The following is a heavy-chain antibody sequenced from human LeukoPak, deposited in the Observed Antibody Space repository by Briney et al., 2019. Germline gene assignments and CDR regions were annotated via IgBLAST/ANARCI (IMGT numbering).Heavy chain of an antibody. D-gene: IGHD3-3*01. Sequence: GGSLRLSCAVSGFTLTEHALSWVRQAPGEGLEWVSGIIDVGDTYYADSVKGRFTISRDNSKSTLYLQMNSLRAEDTAVFYCSKGTFSTIFGVVPRYYYGMDVWGQGTAVTVSS. CDR1: GFTLTEHA. CDR2: IIDVGDT. V-gene: IGHV3-23*01. CDR3: SKGTFSTIFGVVPRYYYGMDV. J-gene: IGHJ6*02.